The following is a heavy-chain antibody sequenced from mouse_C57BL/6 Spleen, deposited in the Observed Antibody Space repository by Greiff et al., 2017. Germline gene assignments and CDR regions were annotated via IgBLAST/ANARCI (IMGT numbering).Heavy chain of an antibody. CDR1: GFTFSSYG. J-gene: IGHJ1*03. Sequence: EVKLMESGGDLVKPGGSLKLSCAASGFTFSSYGMSWVRQTPDKGLEWIATISSGGSYTYYPASVKGRFTISRANAKNTLYLQMSSLKSEDTAMYYCARQRTTVVAPHWYFDVWGTGTTVTVSS. CDR2: ISSGGSYT. CDR3: ARQRTTVVAPHWYFDV. D-gene: IGHD1-1*01. V-gene: IGHV5-6*01.